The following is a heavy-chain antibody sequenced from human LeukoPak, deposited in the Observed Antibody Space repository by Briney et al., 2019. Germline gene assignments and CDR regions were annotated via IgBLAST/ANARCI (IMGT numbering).Heavy chain of an antibody. Sequence: ASVKVSCKASRDTFSRYGITWVRQAPGQGLEWMGWISGYNDKTNHAQKFQGRVTMTTDISTTTAYMELRSLRSDDTALYYCAIVSLVRGDIGFWFDPWGQGTLVTVSS. CDR1: RDTFSRYG. CDR2: ISGYNDKT. CDR3: AIVSLVRGDIGFWFDP. J-gene: IGHJ5*02. V-gene: IGHV1-18*01. D-gene: IGHD3-10*01.